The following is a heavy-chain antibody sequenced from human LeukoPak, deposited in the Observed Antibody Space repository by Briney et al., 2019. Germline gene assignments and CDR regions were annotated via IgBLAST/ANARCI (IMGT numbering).Heavy chain of an antibody. Sequence: PGGSLRLSCAASGFTFSNYAMSWVRQAPGKGLEWVSAISGSGGNTYYADSVKGRFTISRDNAKNSLYLQMNSLRAEDTAVYYCARGGPPCSTSCGVGYTWGQGTMVTVSS. D-gene: IGHD2-2*01. CDR3: ARGGPPCSTSCGVGYT. CDR2: ISGSGGNT. V-gene: IGHV3-23*01. J-gene: IGHJ3*02. CDR1: GFTFSNYA.